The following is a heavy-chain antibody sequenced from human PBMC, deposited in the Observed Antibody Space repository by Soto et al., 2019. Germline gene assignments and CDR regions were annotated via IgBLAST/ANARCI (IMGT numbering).Heavy chain of an antibody. J-gene: IGHJ5*02. V-gene: IGHV1-2*02. CDR3: ARGEYSSSWYIWFDP. D-gene: IGHD6-13*01. CDR2: INPNSGGT. Sequence: ASVKVSCKASGYTFTSYYMHWVRQAPGQGLEWMGWINPNSGGTNYAQKFQGRVTMTRDTSISTAYMELSRLRSDDTAVYYCARGEYSSSWYIWFDPWGQGTLVTVSS. CDR1: GYTFTSYY.